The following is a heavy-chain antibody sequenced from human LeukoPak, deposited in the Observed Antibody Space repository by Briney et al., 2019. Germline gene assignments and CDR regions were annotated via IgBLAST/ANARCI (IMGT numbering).Heavy chain of an antibody. CDR1: RGSISSGTSY. J-gene: IGHJ6*02. CDR2: ISNSGST. V-gene: IGHV4-61*01. D-gene: IGHD3-10*01. CDR3: ARDGVRAVGDPGYYFGMDV. Sequence: SETLSLTCTVSRGSISSGTSYWGWIRPPPGRGLEWIGYISNSGSTSYKSSLKTRVTISVDTSKNQLSLKVNSVTAADTAVYYCARDGVRAVGDPGYYFGMDVWGQGTTVTVSS.